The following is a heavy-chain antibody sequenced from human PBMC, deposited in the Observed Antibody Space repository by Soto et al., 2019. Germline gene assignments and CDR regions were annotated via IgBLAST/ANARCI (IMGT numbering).Heavy chain of an antibody. CDR1: GGSFSGYY. J-gene: IGHJ4*02. Sequence: SETLPLTCAVYGGSFSGYYWSWIRQPPGKGLEWIGEINHSGSTNYNPSLKSRVTISVDTSKNQFSLKLSSVTVADTAVYYCARGDWNEYYFDYWGQGTLVTVSS. CDR2: INHSGST. V-gene: IGHV4-34*01. CDR3: ARGDWNEYYFDY. D-gene: IGHD1-1*01.